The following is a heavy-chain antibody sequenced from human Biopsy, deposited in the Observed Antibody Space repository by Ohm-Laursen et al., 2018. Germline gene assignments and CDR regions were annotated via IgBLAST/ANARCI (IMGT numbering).Heavy chain of an antibody. CDR1: GGSISDSTYH. CDR2: IYYSGNT. V-gene: IGHV4-39*01. CDR3: ARQVDFWSGYVDY. Sequence: TLSLTCTVSGGSISDSTYHWGWIRQSPGKGLEWIGNIYYSGNTDYSPSLKSRVTISVDTSNNQFSLKLRFVTAADTAVYYCARQVDFWSGYVDYWGQGTLVAVSS. D-gene: IGHD3-3*01. J-gene: IGHJ4*02.